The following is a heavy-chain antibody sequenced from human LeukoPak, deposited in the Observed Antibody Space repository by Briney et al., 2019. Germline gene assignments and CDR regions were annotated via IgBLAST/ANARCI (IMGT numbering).Heavy chain of an antibody. Sequence: ASVKVSCKASGYTFTGYYMHWVRQAPGQGLEWMGWINPNSGGTNCAQKFQGRVTMTRDTSISTAYMELSRLRSDDTAVYYCARVEGYCSSTSCYNYYYGMDVWGQGTTVTVSS. V-gene: IGHV1-2*02. CDR3: ARVEGYCSSTSCYNYYYGMDV. J-gene: IGHJ6*02. CDR2: INPNSGGT. CDR1: GYTFTGYY. D-gene: IGHD2-2*02.